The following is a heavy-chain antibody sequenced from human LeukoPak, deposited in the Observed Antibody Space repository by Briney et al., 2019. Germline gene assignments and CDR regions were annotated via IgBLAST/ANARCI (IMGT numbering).Heavy chain of an antibody. CDR2: ISGSGGST. D-gene: IGHD2-21*02. CDR3: TTDTRGDYGLYYFDY. V-gene: IGHV3-23*01. CDR1: GFTFSSYA. Sequence: GGSLRLSCAASGFTFSSYAMSWVRQAPGKGLEWVSAISGSGGSTYYADSVKGRFTISGDNSKNTLYLQMNSLKTEDTAVYYCTTDTRGDYGLYYFDYWGQGTLVTVSS. J-gene: IGHJ4*02.